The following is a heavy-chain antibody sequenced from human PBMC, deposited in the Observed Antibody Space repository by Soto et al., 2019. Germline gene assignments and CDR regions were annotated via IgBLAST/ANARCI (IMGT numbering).Heavy chain of an antibody. CDR1: GGTFSSYA. CDR3: AKSGGYCSGGSCYFDY. V-gene: IGHV1-69*01. J-gene: IGHJ4*02. D-gene: IGHD2-15*01. CDR2: IIPIFGTA. Sequence: SVKASCKASGGTFSSYAISWVRQAPGQGLEWMGGIIPIFGTANYAQKFQGRVTITADESTSTAYMELSSLRSEDTAVYYCAKSGGYCSGGSCYFDYWGQGTLVTVSS.